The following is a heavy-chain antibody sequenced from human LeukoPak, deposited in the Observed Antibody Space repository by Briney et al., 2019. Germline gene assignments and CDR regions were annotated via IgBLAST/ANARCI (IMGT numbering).Heavy chain of an antibody. Sequence: SVKVSCKASGFTFTDSAMQWVRQARGQRLEWIGWIVVGSGNTNYAQKFQERVTITRDMSTSTAYMELSSLRSEDTAVYYCARSPQQLVHFDYWGQGTLVTVSS. J-gene: IGHJ4*02. CDR1: GFTFTDSA. CDR3: ARSPQQLVHFDY. CDR2: IVVGSGNT. V-gene: IGHV1-58*02. D-gene: IGHD6-13*01.